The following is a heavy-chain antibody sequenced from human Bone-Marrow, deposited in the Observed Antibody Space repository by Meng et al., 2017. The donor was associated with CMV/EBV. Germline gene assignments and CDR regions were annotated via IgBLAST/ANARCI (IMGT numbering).Heavy chain of an antibody. CDR2: ISSSSYI. CDR3: ARESALYSSGRFDP. D-gene: IGHD6-19*01. Sequence: GESLKISCAASGFTFSSYSMNWVRQAPGKGLEWVSSISSSSYIYYADSVKGRFTISRDNAKNSLYLQMNSLRAEDTAVYYCARESALYSSGRFDPWGQGTLVTVSS. V-gene: IGHV3-21*01. CDR1: GFTFSSYS. J-gene: IGHJ5*02.